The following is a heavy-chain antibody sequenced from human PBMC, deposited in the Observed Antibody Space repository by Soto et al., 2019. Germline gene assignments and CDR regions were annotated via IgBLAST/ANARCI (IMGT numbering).Heavy chain of an antibody. D-gene: IGHD6-13*01. Sequence: GGSLRLSCAASGFTFRTYIMNWVRQAPGKGLEWVSAISGSGGSTYYADSVKGRFTISRDNSKNTLYLQMNSLRAEDTAVYYCAKENGYSSSWFEFDYWGQGTLVTVSS. V-gene: IGHV3-23*01. J-gene: IGHJ4*02. CDR1: GFTFRTYI. CDR3: AKENGYSSSWFEFDY. CDR2: ISGSGGST.